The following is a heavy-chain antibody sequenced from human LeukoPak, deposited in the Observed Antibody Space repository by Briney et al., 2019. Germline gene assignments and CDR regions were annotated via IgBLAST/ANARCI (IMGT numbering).Heavy chain of an antibody. V-gene: IGHV4-38-2*02. Sequence: PSETLSLTCTVSGYSISSGYYWGWIRQPPGKGLEWIGSIYYSGSTYYNPSLKSRVTISVDTSKNQFSLKLSSVTAADTAVYYCARDGGIAAAGIRYWGQGTLVTVSS. CDR2: IYYSGST. J-gene: IGHJ4*02. CDR1: GYSISSGYY. CDR3: ARDGGIAAAGIRY. D-gene: IGHD6-13*01.